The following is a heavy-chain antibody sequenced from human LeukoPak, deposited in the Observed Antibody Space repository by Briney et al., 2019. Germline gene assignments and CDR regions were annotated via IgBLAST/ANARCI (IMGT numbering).Heavy chain of an antibody. CDR3: ARAFVRGVSSYYFYMDV. J-gene: IGHJ6*03. CDR2: IYYSGTT. D-gene: IGHD3-10*01. Sequence: SETLSLTCTVSGGSISSRTYYWGWIRQPPGKGLEWIGTIYYSGTTYYNPSLKSRVTISLDTSKNQFSLKLSSVTAADTAIYYCARAFVRGVSSYYFYMDVWGKGATVTISS. CDR1: GGSISSRTYY. V-gene: IGHV4-39*07.